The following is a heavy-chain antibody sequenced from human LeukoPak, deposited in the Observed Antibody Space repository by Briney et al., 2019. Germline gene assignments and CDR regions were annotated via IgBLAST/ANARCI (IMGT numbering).Heavy chain of an antibody. CDR1: GGSIRTYY. D-gene: IGHD3-22*01. CDR3: ATYYDTTGTFDY. V-gene: IGHV4-59*01. J-gene: IGHJ4*02. CDR2: IYYSGST. Sequence: SETLSLTCTVSGGSIRTYYWSWIRQPPGKGLEWMGYIYYSGSTNYNPSLKSRVTISVDTSKNQFSLKLSSVTAADTAVYYCATYYDTTGTFDYWGQGTLVTVSS.